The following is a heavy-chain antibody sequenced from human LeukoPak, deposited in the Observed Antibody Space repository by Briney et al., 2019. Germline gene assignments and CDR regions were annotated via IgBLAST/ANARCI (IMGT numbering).Heavy chain of an antibody. Sequence: SGPTLVKPTQTLTLTCTFSGFSLSTSGVGVGWIRQPPGKALEWLALIYWDDDKRYSPSLKTRLTITKDTSKNQVVLTMANVDPVDTATYYCAHRRQWVVFDYWGQGTLVTVSS. D-gene: IGHD6-19*01. CDR3: AHRRQWVVFDY. V-gene: IGHV2-5*02. CDR2: IYWDDDK. J-gene: IGHJ4*02. CDR1: GFSLSTSGVG.